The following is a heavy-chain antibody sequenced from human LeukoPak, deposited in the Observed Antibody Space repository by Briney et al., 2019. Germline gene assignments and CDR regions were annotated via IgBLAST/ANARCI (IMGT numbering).Heavy chain of an antibody. J-gene: IGHJ3*02. CDR1: GYSFTNFR. CDR2: IYPGDSDT. V-gene: IGHV5-51*01. CDR3: ARQKYSSGLDAFDI. D-gene: IGHD5-18*01. Sequence: GGSLKISRTGSGYSFTNFRNGWGGRIPGKGLGGMMVIYPGDSDTRNSPSFQGQVTISADKSINTAYLQWSSLKASDSAMYYCARQKYSSGLDAFDIWGQGTMVTVSS.